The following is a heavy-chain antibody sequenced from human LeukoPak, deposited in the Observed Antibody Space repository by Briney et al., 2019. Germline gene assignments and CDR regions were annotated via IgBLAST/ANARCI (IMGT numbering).Heavy chain of an antibody. Sequence: GGSLTLYCAVSGFTFSGSAMHWVRQPSRQGLESVGRIRRKANRDATAYAASVKDRFTISRDDSTNTAYLQMNSLKTEDTAVYYCTRFHCSSTSCTFDPWGQGTLVTVSS. V-gene: IGHV3-73*01. CDR2: IRRKANRDAT. D-gene: IGHD2-2*01. J-gene: IGHJ5*02. CDR1: GFTFSGSA. CDR3: TRFHCSSTSCTFDP.